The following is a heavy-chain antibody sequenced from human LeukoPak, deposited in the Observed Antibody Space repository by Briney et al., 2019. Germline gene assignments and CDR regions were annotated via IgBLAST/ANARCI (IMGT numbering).Heavy chain of an antibody. CDR2: IYYSGST. Sequence: SSETLSVTCTVSGGSISSYYWSWIRQPPGKGLEWIGYIYYSGSTNYNPSLKSRVTISVDTSKNQFSLKLSSVTAADTAVYYCAADDYDSSGYYRPYFDYWGQGTLVTVSS. V-gene: IGHV4-59*01. CDR3: AADDYDSSGYYRPYFDY. J-gene: IGHJ4*02. CDR1: GGSISSYY. D-gene: IGHD3-22*01.